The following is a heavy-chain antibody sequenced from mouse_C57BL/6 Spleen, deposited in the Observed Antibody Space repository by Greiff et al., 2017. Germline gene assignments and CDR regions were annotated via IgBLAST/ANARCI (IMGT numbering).Heavy chain of an antibody. CDR2: ISSGGSYT. CDR1: GFTFSSYG. V-gene: IGHV5-6*02. Sequence: DVMLVESGGDLVKPGGSLKLSCAASGFTFSSYGMSWVRQTPDKRLEWVATISSGGSYTYYPDSVKGRFTISRDNAKNTLYLQMSSLKSEDTAMYYCARNPIYYYGSKDFWGQGTTLTVSS. D-gene: IGHD1-1*01. J-gene: IGHJ2*01. CDR3: ARNPIYYYGSKDF.